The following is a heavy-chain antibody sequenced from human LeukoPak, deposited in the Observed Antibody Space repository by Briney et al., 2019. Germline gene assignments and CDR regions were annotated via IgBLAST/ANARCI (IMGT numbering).Heavy chain of an antibody. D-gene: IGHD6-6*01. CDR1: GYTLTELS. CDR2: SDPEDGET. J-gene: IGHJ6*03. Sequence: ASVKVSCKVSGYTLTELSMHWVRQAPGKGLEWMGGSDPEDGETIYAQKFQGRVTMTEDTSTDTAYMELSSLRSEDTAVYYCATAAARRHYYYYMDVWGKGTTVTVSS. CDR3: ATAAARRHYYYYMDV. V-gene: IGHV1-24*01.